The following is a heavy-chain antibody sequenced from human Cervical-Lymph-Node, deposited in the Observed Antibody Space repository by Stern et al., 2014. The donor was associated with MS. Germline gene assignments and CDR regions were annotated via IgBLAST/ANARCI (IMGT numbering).Heavy chain of an antibody. CDR1: GFTFSHYW. D-gene: IGHD5/OR15-5a*01. CDR2: TSSDGSST. Sequence: EVQLVESGGGFVQPGGSLRLSCAASGFTFSHYWMHWVRQAPGKGLVWVSRTSSDGSSTIYADSVKGRFTISRDNANNTLYLQINSLRTEDTAVYYCARSTSGMDVWGQGTTVTVSS. J-gene: IGHJ6*02. CDR3: ARSTSGMDV. V-gene: IGHV3-74*01.